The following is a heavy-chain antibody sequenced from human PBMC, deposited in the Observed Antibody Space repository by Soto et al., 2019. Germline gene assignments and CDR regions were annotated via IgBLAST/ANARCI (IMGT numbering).Heavy chain of an antibody. CDR3: ATTESITIFGVVIIPYYMDV. D-gene: IGHD3-3*01. V-gene: IGHV3-72*01. CDR2: TRNKANSYTT. Sequence: PGGSLRLSCAASGFNFSDHYMDWVRQAPGKGLEWVGRTRNKANSYTTEYAASVKGRFTISRDDSKNSLYLQMNSLKTEDTAVYYCATTESITIFGVVIIPYYMDVWGKGTTVTVSS. J-gene: IGHJ6*03. CDR1: GFNFSDHY.